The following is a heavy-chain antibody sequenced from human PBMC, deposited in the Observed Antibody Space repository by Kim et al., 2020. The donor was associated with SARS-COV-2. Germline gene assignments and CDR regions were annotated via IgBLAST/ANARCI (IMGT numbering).Heavy chain of an antibody. Sequence: SEKFQGRVSITRDTSATTAYMELASLTSEDTAVYFCARDRDSSGWFDAFDFWGQGTLVTVSS. V-gene: IGHV1-3*01. J-gene: IGHJ3*01. CDR3: ARDRDSSGWFDAFDF. D-gene: IGHD6-19*01.